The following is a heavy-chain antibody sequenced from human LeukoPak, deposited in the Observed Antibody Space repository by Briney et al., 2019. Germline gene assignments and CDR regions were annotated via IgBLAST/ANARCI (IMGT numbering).Heavy chain of an antibody. D-gene: IGHD6-19*01. V-gene: IGHV4-38-2*02. CDR2: IYHSGSS. J-gene: IGHJ4*02. CDR3: ARDLAVAGKAFDF. CDR1: GFPITTGYY. Sequence: PSETLSLTCTVSGFPITTGYYWDWIRQSPGKGLEWIGKIYHSGSSYYNPSFKSRVTISVDTSKNQFSLRVTSVTAADTAVYFCARDLAVAGKAFDFWGQGIPVTISS.